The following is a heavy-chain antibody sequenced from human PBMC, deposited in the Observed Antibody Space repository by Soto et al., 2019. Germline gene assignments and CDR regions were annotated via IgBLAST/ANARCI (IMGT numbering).Heavy chain of an antibody. CDR2: ISGSGGST. CDR3: AKGTPIPSALLWFGELSLGTQPHIDY. J-gene: IGHJ4*02. Sequence: GGSLRLSCAASGFTFSSYAMSWVRQAPGKGLEWVSAISGSGGSTYYADSVKGRFTISRDNSKNTLYLQMNSLRAEDTAVYYCAKGTPIPSALLWFGELSLGTQPHIDYWGQGTLVTVSS. D-gene: IGHD3-10*01. CDR1: GFTFSSYA. V-gene: IGHV3-23*01.